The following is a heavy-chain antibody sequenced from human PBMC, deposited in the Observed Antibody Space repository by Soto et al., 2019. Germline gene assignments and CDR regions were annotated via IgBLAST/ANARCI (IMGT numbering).Heavy chain of an antibody. J-gene: IGHJ6*03. CDR2: IWYDGSNK. CDR1: GFTFSSYG. CDR3: ARGRLTDGYCSSTSCPYYYYYYMDV. Sequence: GGSLRLSCAASGFTFSSYGMHWVRQAPGKGLEWVAVIWYDGSNKYYADSVKGRFTISRDNSKNTLYLQMNGLRAEDTAVYYCARGRLTDGYCSSTSCPYYYYYYMDVWGKGTTVTVSS. V-gene: IGHV3-33*01. D-gene: IGHD2-2*01.